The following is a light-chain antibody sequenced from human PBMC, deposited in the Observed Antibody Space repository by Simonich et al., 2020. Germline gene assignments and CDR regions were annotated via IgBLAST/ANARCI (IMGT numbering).Light chain of an antibody. J-gene: IGKJ4*01. CDR3: QQYNNWPPLT. V-gene: IGKV3-11*01. CDR1: QSVSSY. CDR2: DAS. Sequence: EIVLTQSPATLSLSPGERATLSCRASQSVSSYLAWYQQKPGQAPRLLIYDASNRATGIPARFSGSGSGTDFTLTISRLEPEDFAVYYCQQYNNWPPLTFGGGTKVEIK.